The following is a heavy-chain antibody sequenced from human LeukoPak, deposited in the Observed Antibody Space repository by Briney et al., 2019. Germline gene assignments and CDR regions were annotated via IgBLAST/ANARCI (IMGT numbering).Heavy chain of an antibody. CDR2: ISGSGGST. V-gene: IGHV3-23*01. J-gene: IGHJ4*02. D-gene: IGHD3-22*01. Sequence: GGSLRLSCAASGFTFSSYAMSWVRQAPGKGLGWVSAISGSGGSTYYADSVKGRFTISRDNSKNTLYLQMNSLRAEDTAVYYCAKDAYYDSSGYYSSWGQGTLVTVSS. CDR1: GFTFSSYA. CDR3: AKDAYYDSSGYYSS.